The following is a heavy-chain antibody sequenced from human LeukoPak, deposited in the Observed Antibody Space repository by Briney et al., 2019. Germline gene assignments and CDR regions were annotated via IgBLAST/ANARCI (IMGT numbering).Heavy chain of an antibody. D-gene: IGHD3-22*01. CDR2: ISGSGGST. CDR3: AKGAVMTSAGYYFDY. V-gene: IGHV3-23*01. Sequence: GGSLRLSCAASGFTFSSYAMSWVRQAPRKGLEWVSAISGSGGSTYYADSVKGRFTISRDNSKNTLYLQMNSLRAEDTAVYYCAKGAVMTSAGYYFDYWGQGTLVTVSS. J-gene: IGHJ4*02. CDR1: GFTFSSYA.